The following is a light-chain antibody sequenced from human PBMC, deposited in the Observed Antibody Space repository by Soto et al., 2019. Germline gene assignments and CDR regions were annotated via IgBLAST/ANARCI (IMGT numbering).Light chain of an antibody. Sequence: EIVLTQSPGTLSLSPGERATLSCSASQSVSSSYLAWYQQKPVQAPRLLIYGASSRSTGIPDRFSGSGSGTDFTLTISRLEPEDFAVYYCQQYGSSPIYTFGQGTKLEI. CDR1: QSVSSSY. CDR2: GAS. V-gene: IGKV3-20*01. J-gene: IGKJ2*01. CDR3: QQYGSSPIYT.